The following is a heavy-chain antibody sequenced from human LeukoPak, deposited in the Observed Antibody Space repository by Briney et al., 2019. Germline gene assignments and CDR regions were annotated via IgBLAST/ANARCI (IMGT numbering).Heavy chain of an antibody. CDR1: GFTFSSSW. J-gene: IGHJ6*04. V-gene: IGHV3-48*04. CDR3: AELGITMIGGV. D-gene: IGHD3-10*02. Sequence: GGSLRPSCAASGFTFSSSWMTWVRQAPGKGLEWVSYISSSGSTIYYADSVKGRFTISRGNAKNSLYLQMNSLRAEDTAVYYCAELGITMIGGVWGKGTTVTISS. CDR2: ISSSGSTI.